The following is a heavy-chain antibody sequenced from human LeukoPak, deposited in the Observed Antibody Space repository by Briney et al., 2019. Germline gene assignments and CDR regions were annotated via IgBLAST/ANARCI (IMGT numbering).Heavy chain of an antibody. CDR3: ATYRQVLLPFEA. Sequence: GGSLRLSCAASGFTFSSYSMSWVRQAPGKGLEWVSSISTSSSYIYYPDSVKGRFTISRDNAKNSLYLQMNSLRAEDTAIYYCATYRQVLLPFEAWGQGTLVTVSS. V-gene: IGHV3-21*04. D-gene: IGHD2-8*02. J-gene: IGHJ5*02. CDR1: GFTFSSYS. CDR2: ISTSSSYI.